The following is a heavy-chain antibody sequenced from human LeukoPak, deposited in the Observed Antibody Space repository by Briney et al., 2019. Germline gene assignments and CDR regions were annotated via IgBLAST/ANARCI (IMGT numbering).Heavy chain of an antibody. Sequence: GGSLRLSCAASAFPFSTYVMNWVRQAPGKGLEWISYISSSSSPIYYAGSVKGRFTTSRDNAKNSLYLQMNSLRVEDTAVYYCAKSGGQQLVAAYGMDVWGQGTTVTVSS. CDR2: ISSSSSPI. J-gene: IGHJ6*02. D-gene: IGHD6-13*01. CDR1: AFPFSTYV. V-gene: IGHV3-48*04. CDR3: AKSGGQQLVAAYGMDV.